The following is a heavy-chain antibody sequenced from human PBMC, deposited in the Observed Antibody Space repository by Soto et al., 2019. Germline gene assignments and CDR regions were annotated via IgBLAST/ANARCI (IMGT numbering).Heavy chain of an antibody. CDR1: GFTFRSFT. D-gene: IGHD6-25*01. Sequence: EVQLVESGGGLVKPGGSLRLSCAASGFTFRSFTMNWVRQAPGKGLEWVSTISSNSAYIYYTDAVRGRFTISRDNAKNSLPLQMNSLRAEDTDVYYCTRDASRDSGSQGWFDAWGPGTLVTVSS. J-gene: IGHJ5*02. CDR2: ISSNSAYI. V-gene: IGHV3-21*02. CDR3: TRDASRDSGSQGWFDA.